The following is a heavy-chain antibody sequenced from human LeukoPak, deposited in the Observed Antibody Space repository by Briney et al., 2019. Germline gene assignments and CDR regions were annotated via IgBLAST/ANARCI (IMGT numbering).Heavy chain of an antibody. D-gene: IGHD4-23*01. CDR3: ARVADYTVVKFNDAFDI. Sequence: SETLSLTCTVSGYSISSGFYWGWIRQPPGKGLEWIGSIYHSGSTYYNPSLKSRVTISLDTSKNQFSLKLSSVTAADTAVYYCARVADYTVVKFNDAFDIWGQGALVTVSS. V-gene: IGHV4-38-2*02. CDR2: IYHSGST. J-gene: IGHJ3*02. CDR1: GYSISSGFY.